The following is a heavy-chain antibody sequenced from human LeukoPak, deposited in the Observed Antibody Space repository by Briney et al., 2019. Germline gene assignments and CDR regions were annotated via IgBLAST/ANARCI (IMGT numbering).Heavy chain of an antibody. CDR3: ARGGGLDV. CDR2: IGNSGGGT. J-gene: IGHJ6*02. V-gene: IGHV3-23*01. Sequence: GRSLRLSCAASGFTFSSYAMSWVRQAPGKGLEWVSGIGNSGGGTYYADSVKGRFTISRDNSKNTLYLQMSNLRAEDTAVYFCARGGGLDVWGQGATVTVSS. D-gene: IGHD3-16*01. CDR1: GFTFSSYA.